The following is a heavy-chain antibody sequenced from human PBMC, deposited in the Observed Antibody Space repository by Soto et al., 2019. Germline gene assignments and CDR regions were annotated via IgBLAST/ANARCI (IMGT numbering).Heavy chain of an antibody. CDR2: IYPGDSDT. D-gene: IGHD3-10*01. CDR1: GYSFTSYW. Sequence: GESLKISCKGSGYSFTSYWIGWVRQMPGKGLEWMGIIYPGDSDTRYSPSFQGQVTISADKSISTAYLQWSSLKASDTAMYYCARLAGSTDYYYGMDLWGPGTTVTVSS. J-gene: IGHJ6*01. V-gene: IGHV5-51*01. CDR3: ARLAGSTDYYYGMDL.